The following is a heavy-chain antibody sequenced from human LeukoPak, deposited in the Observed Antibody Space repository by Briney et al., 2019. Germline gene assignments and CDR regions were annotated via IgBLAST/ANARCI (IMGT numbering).Heavy chain of an antibody. Sequence: SETLSLTCTVSGGSISSYYWSWLRQPPGKGLEWIGYIYYSGSTNYNPSLKSRVTISVDTSKNQFSLKLSSVTAADTAVYYCARAGYCGTFTCPDAFDVWGQGTKVTVSS. D-gene: IGHD2-2*01. CDR2: IYYSGST. CDR1: GGSISSYY. V-gene: IGHV4-59*01. CDR3: ARAGYCGTFTCPDAFDV. J-gene: IGHJ3*01.